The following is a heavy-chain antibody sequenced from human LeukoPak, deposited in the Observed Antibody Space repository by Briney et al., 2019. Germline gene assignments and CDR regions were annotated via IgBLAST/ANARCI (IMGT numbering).Heavy chain of an antibody. CDR1: GFTFSSCG. CDR2: IRYDGSSK. D-gene: IGHD3-10*01. J-gene: IGHJ4*02. Sequence: GGSLRLSCAASGFTFSSCGMHWVRQAPGKGLEWVAFIRYDGSSKYYADSVKGRFTVSRDNSKNTLYLQMNSLRAEDTAVYYCAPLWFGELSGYWGQGTLVTVSS. V-gene: IGHV3-30*02. CDR3: APLWFGELSGY.